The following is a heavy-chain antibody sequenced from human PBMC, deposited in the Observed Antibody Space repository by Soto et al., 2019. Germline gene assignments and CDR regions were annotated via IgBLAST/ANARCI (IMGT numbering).Heavy chain of an antibody. CDR1: GFTFSSYA. J-gene: IGHJ4*02. V-gene: IGHV3-23*01. Sequence: GGSLRLSCAASGFTFSSYAMSWVRQAPGKGLEWVSAISGSGGSTYYADSVKGRFTISRDNSKNTLYLQMNSLRAEDTAVYYCAKKSVGWTGNYGDFRNWGQGTLVTVSS. CDR3: AKKSVGWTGNYGDFRN. CDR2: ISGSGGST. D-gene: IGHD4-17*01.